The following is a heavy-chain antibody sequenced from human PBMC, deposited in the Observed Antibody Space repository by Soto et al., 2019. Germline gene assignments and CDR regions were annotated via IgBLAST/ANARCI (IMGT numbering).Heavy chain of an antibody. CDR2: ISYDGSNK. J-gene: IGHJ6*02. D-gene: IGHD1-26*01. Sequence: GGSLRLTCAASGFNFSRYGMHWVRQAPGKGLERVAVISYDGSNKYYADSVKGRFTISRENSKNTLYLQMNSLRAEDTAVYYCAKDHLYSASPPYYSGMVVSGQGTTVTVYS. V-gene: IGHV3-30*18. CDR1: GFNFSRYG. CDR3: AKDHLYSASPPYYSGMVV.